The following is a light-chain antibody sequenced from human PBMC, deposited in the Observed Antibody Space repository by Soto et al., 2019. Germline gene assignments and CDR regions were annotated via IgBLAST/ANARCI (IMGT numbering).Light chain of an antibody. CDR3: QHYYSTTLT. J-gene: IGKJ4*01. V-gene: IGKV4-1*01. CDR1: QSVLYSSNNKNY. CDR2: WAS. Sequence: IVMTQSPDSLAVSLGERATINCKSSQSVLYSSNNKNYLAWYQQKPGQPPKLLIYWASTRESGVPDRFRGSGSGTDFPLTISSLQAEDVAVYYCQHYYSTTLTFGGGTKVEIK.